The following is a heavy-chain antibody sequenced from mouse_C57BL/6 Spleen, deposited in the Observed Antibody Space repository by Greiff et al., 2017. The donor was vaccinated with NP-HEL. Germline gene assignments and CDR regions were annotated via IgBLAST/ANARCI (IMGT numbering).Heavy chain of an antibody. D-gene: IGHD4-1*01. J-gene: IGHJ3*01. V-gene: IGHV1-64*01. CDR1: GYTFTSYW. CDR2: IYPNSGST. Sequence: VQLQQPGAELVKPGASVKLSCKASGYTFTSYWMHWVKQRPGQGLEWIGMIYPNSGSTNYNEKFKSKATLTVDKSSSTAYMQLSSLTSEDSAVYYCAREGLTEGFAYWGQGTLVTVSA. CDR3: AREGLTEGFAY.